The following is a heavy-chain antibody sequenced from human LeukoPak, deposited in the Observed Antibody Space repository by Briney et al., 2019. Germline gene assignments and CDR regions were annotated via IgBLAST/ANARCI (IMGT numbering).Heavy chain of an antibody. V-gene: IGHV3-33*01. J-gene: IGHJ6*04. CDR3: ARERSDYVLSPYYYYGMDV. Sequence: PGGSLRLSCAASGFTFSSYGMHWVRQAPGKGLEWVAVIWYDGSNKYYADSVKGRFTIPRDNSKNTLYLQMNSLRAEDTAVYYCARERSDYVLSPYYYYGMDVWGKGTTVTVSS. D-gene: IGHD4-17*01. CDR1: GFTFSSYG. CDR2: IWYDGSNK.